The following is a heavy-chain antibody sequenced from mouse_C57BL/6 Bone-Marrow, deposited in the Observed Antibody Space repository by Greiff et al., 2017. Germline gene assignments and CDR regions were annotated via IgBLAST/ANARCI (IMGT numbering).Heavy chain of an antibody. D-gene: IGHD1-1*01. J-gene: IGHJ1*03. Sequence: VKLMESDAELVKPGASVKISCKVSGYTFTDHTIHWMKQRPEQGLEWIGYIYPRDGSTKYNEKFKGKATLTADKSSSTAYMQLNSLTSEDSAVYFCARDYYGSSRSYWYFDVWGTGTTVTVSS. V-gene: IGHV1-78*01. CDR3: ARDYYGSSRSYWYFDV. CDR1: GYTFTDHT. CDR2: IYPRDGST.